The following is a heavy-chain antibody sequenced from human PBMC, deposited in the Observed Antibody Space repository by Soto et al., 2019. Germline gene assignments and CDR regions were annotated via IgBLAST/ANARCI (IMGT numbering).Heavy chain of an antibody. Sequence: EVHLVESGGRLVQPGGSLRLSCAASGFRFSDYSMNWVRQAPGRGLEWVSYISSSSFTIHYADSVEGRFAISRDNAKNSLYLQMNSLRVEDTAVYYCARDYNDFCSGPFDYWGQGALVTVSS. V-gene: IGHV3-48*01. D-gene: IGHD3-3*01. CDR3: ARDYNDFCSGPFDY. CDR1: GFRFSDYS. J-gene: IGHJ4*02. CDR2: ISSSSFTI.